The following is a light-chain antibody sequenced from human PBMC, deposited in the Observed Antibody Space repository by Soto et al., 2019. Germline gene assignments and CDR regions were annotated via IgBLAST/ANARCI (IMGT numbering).Light chain of an antibody. J-gene: IGLJ1*01. CDR1: SSDVGGYDY. Sequence: QSVLTQPASVSGSPGQSIAISCTGTSSDVGGYDYVSWYQQHPGKAPKLMISEVSNRPSGVSNRFSGSKSGNKASLTISGLQAEEEADYYCSSYTGGRTHVFGAGTKVTVL. V-gene: IGLV2-14*01. CDR2: EVS. CDR3: SSYTGGRTHV.